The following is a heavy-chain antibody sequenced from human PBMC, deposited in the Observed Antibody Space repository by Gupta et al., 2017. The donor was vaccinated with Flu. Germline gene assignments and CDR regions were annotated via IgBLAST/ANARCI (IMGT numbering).Heavy chain of an antibody. J-gene: IGHJ4*02. Sequence: EVHLVESGGGLVKPGGSLRLSCEASGFTFSYYTINWVRQAPGKGLEWVSSISSTSAYIYYADSVKGRFTISRDNAKNSLYLQMNSLRAEDTAVYYCWGGSGFDQSDYWGQGTPVTVSS. CDR1: GFTFSYYT. CDR3: WGGSGFDQSDY. CDR2: ISSTSAYI. D-gene: IGHD6-19*01. V-gene: IGHV3-21*01.